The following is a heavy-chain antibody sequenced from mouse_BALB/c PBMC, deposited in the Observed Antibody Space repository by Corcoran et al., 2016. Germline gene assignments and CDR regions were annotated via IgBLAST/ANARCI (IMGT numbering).Heavy chain of an antibody. Sequence: EVQLQQSGPELVKPGASVKMSCKASGYTFTSYVMHWVKQKPGQCLEWIGYINPYNDGTKYNEKFKGKATLTSDKSSSTAYMELSSLTSEDSAVYYCARYGNYYYYAMDYWGQGTSVTVSS. V-gene: IGHV1S136*01. CDR3: ARYGNYYYYAMDY. CDR1: GYTFTSYV. D-gene: IGHD2-1*01. CDR2: INPYNDGT. J-gene: IGHJ4*01.